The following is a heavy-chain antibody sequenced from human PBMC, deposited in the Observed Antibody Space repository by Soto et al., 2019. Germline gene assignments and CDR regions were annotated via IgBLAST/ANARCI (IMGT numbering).Heavy chain of an antibody. CDR1: GGSISSSNW. CDR2: IYHSGST. CDR3: ARLGDYYDSCGMADAFDI. D-gene: IGHD3-22*01. J-gene: IGHJ3*02. V-gene: IGHV4-4*02. Sequence: QVQLQESGPGLVKPSGTLSLTCAVSGGSISSSNWWSWVRQPPGKGLEWIGEIYHSGSTNYNPSLKSRVTISVDKSKNQFSLKLSSETAADTAVYYCARLGDYYDSCGMADAFDIWGQGTMVTVSS.